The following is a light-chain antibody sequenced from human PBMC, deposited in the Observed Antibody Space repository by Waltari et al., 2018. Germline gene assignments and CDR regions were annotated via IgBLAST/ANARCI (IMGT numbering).Light chain of an antibody. J-gene: IGKJ1*01. CDR2: DSF. CDR1: QNIRGAY. Sequence: EVVLTQSPGTLSFSPGERATLSCRASQNIRGAYLAWYQQRPGQAPRLLIYDSFIRATGIPDRFSGSGSGVDFTLTISSLAPEDSAVYFCHQYDTSPQTFGQGTKVSIK. V-gene: IGKV3-20*01. CDR3: HQYDTSPQT.